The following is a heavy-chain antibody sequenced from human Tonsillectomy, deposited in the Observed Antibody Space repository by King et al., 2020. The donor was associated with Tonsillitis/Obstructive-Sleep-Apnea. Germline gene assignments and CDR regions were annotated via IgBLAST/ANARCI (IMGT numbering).Heavy chain of an antibody. V-gene: IGHV4-59*01. CDR2: IYYSGST. Sequence: VQLQESGPGLVKPSETLSLTCTVSGGSISSYYWSWIRQPPGKGLEWIGYIYYSGSTNYNPSLKSRVTISVDTSKNQFSLKLSSVTAADTAVYYCARAYYGSGSPLNWFDPWGQGTLVPVSS. J-gene: IGHJ5*02. CDR3: ARAYYGSGSPLNWFDP. CDR1: GGSISSYY. D-gene: IGHD3-10*01.